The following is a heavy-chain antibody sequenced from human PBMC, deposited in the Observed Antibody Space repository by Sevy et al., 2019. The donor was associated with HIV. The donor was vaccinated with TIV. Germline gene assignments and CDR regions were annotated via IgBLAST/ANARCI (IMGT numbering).Heavy chain of an antibody. CDR2: IIPIFGTA. Sequence: ASVKFSCKASGGTFSSYAISWVRQAPGQGLEWMGGIIPIFGTANYAQKFQGRVTITADESTSTAYMELSSLRSEDTAVFYYAIGTLAGYGKYEEGGVGTLGRYYYYYYGMDVWGQGTTVTVSS. J-gene: IGHJ6*02. V-gene: IGHV1-69*13. CDR1: GGTFSSYA. CDR3: AIGTLAGYGKYEEGGVGTLGRYYYYYYGMDV. D-gene: IGHD2-21*02.